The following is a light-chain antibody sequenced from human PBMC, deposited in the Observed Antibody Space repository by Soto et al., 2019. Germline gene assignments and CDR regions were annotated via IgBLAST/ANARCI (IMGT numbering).Light chain of an antibody. Sequence: DIQLTQSPSFLSASVGEEATITSRASQAISGNLAWYQQKPGKAPKLLIYAASTLQSGVPSRFSGSGSGTEFTLTISSLQPEDFATYYCQQLNSYPLTFGGGTKVEIK. CDR1: QAISGN. J-gene: IGKJ4*01. CDR2: AAS. V-gene: IGKV1-9*01. CDR3: QQLNSYPLT.